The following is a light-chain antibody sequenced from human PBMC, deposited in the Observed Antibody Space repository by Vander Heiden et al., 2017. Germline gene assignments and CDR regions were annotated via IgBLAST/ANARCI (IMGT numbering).Light chain of an antibody. CDR1: SSNIGSRT. CDR2: SNN. CDR3: SAWDNSLNAWV. Sequence: QSVLTQPPSASGTPAQRVTISCSGSSSNIGSRTVNWYQHLPGTAPKLLIYSNNQRPSGVPDRISASKSGTSASLAVSGLQSEDEADYYCSAWDNSLNAWVFGGGTKLTVL. V-gene: IGLV1-44*01. J-gene: IGLJ3*02.